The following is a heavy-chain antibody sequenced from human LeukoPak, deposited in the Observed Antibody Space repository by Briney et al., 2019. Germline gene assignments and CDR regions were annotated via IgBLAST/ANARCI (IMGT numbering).Heavy chain of an antibody. CDR3: TAIRPDY. J-gene: IGHJ4*02. Sequence: GGSLRLSCAASCYIFSTDWMHWVRQAPGKGLVWVARIKSDVSETDYAASVKGRFTISRDDANNILYLQMNSLRVDDTAVYYCTAIRPDYWGQGTVVTVSS. CDR1: CYIFSTDW. V-gene: IGHV3-74*01. D-gene: IGHD2-21*02. CDR2: IKSDVSET.